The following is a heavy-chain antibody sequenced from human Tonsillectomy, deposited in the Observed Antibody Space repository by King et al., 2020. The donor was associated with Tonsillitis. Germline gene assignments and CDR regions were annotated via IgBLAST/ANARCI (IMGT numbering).Heavy chain of an antibody. Sequence: VQLVESGGGVVQPGRSLRLSCVASGFTFSSYAMHWVRQAPGEGLEWVALVSFDGGNKYYADSVRGRFTISRDNSMNTLYLQMNSLRAEDTAVYFCASDAYLYDSSAYWDYWGQGTLVTVSS. D-gene: IGHD3-22*01. J-gene: IGHJ4*02. CDR1: GFTFSSYA. CDR2: VSFDGGNK. V-gene: IGHV3-30*04. CDR3: ASDAYLYDSSAYWDY.